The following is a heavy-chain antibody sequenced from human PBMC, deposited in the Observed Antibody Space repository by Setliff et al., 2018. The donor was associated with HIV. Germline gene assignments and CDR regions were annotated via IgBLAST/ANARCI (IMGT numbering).Heavy chain of an antibody. J-gene: IGHJ4*02. CDR3: ARRGMWSYETGGNPTATFDY. Sequence: PSETLSLTCTVSGGSINSRSYYWAWIRQPPGKGLEWVASIYFSGTPYYNPSLKNRVTISVDTSKNQFSLKLSSETAADTAVYYCARRGMWSYETGGNPTATFDYWGQGVLVTVSS. CDR2: IYFSGTP. CDR1: GGSINSRSYY. D-gene: IGHD2-8*02. V-gene: IGHV4-39*01.